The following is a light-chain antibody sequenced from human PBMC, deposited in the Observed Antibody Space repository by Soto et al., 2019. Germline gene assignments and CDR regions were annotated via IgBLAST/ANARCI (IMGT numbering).Light chain of an antibody. V-gene: IGKV2-28*01. CDR1: QSLLHSSGNNY. CDR3: MQGKQTPIT. Sequence: DIVMTQSPLSLPVTPGEPASMSCRSSQSLLHSSGNNYLDWYVQKPGQSPQLLIYWGSNRASGVPDRFSGSGSGTDFTLKISRVEAEDVGIYYCMQGKQTPITFGQGTRLEIK. J-gene: IGKJ5*01. CDR2: WGS.